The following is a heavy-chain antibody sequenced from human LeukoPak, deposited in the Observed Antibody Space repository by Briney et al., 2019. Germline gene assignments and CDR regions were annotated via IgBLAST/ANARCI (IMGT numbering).Heavy chain of an antibody. J-gene: IGHJ4*02. CDR2: IYPGDSDT. Sequence: GESLKISSKGSGYSFTSFWIGWVRQMPGKGLEGMGIIYPGDSDTRYSPSFQGQVTISVDKSFTTAYLQWSSLKASDTAMYYCAGFSDYSEYLGHFDNWGQGTLVTVSS. V-gene: IGHV5-51*01. CDR1: GYSFTSFW. CDR3: AGFSDYSEYLGHFDN. D-gene: IGHD4-17*01.